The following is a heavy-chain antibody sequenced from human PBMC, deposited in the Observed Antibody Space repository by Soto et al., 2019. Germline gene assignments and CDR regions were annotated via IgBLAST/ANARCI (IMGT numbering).Heavy chain of an antibody. CDR1: GFTFPSYG. CDR3: AIGGSYGSFWYFDL. J-gene: IGHJ2*01. D-gene: IGHD3-16*01. Sequence: QVQLVQSGAEVKNPGASVRVSCKASGFTFPSYGITWVRQAPGQGLEWMGWITASNGNTHYAQNLQGRVNMTTDTSTSTAYMELWRLNSDDTAVYYCAIGGSYGSFWYFDLWGRGTLVTVSS. V-gene: IGHV1-18*01. CDR2: ITASNGNT.